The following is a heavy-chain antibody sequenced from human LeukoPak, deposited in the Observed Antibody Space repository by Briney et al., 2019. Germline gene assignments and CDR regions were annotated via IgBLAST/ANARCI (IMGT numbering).Heavy chain of an antibody. J-gene: IGHJ3*02. V-gene: IGHV1-2*02. CDR2: INPNSGGT. CDR1: GYTFTGYY. D-gene: IGHD6-13*01. Sequence: GASVKVSCKASGYTFTGYYMHWVRQAPGQGLEWMGWINPNSGGTNYAQKFQGRVTMTRDTSISTAYMELSRLRPDDTAVYYCARDRADSSSWFDAFDIWGQGTMVTVSS. CDR3: ARDRADSSSWFDAFDI.